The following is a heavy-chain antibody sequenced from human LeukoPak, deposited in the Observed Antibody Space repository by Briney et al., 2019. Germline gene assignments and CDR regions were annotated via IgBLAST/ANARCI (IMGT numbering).Heavy chain of an antibody. Sequence: GGSLRLSCAASGFTFSSYAMHWVRQAPGKGLEWVAVISYDGSNKYYADSVKGRFTISRDNAKNSLYLQMNSLRAEDTAVYYCARGQYPFDYWGQGTLVTVSS. CDR1: GFTFSSYA. V-gene: IGHV3-30*07. CDR3: ARGQYPFDY. J-gene: IGHJ4*02. CDR2: ISYDGSNK. D-gene: IGHD2-2*01.